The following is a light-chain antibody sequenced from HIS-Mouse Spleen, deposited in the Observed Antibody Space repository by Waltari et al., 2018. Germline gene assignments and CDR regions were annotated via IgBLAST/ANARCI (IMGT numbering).Light chain of an antibody. J-gene: IGLJ3*02. CDR3: NSRDSSGNHLV. CDR1: SPRRSY. V-gene: IGLV3-19*01. CDR2: GKN. Sequence: SSELTQDPAVSVALGHPVRITCQGDSPRRSYASWYQQKPGQAPVLVIYGKNNRPSGIPDRFSGSSSGNTASLTITGAQAEDEADYYCNSRDSSGNHLVFGGGTKLTVL.